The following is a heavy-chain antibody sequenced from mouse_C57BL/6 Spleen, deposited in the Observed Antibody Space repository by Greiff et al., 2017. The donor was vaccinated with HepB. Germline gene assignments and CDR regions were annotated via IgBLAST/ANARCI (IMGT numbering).Heavy chain of an antibody. Sequence: QVQLQPPGAELVRPGSSVKLSCKASGYTFTSYWMDWVKQRPGQGLEWIGNIYPSDSETHYNQKFKDKATLTVDKSSSTAYMQLSSLTSEDSAVYYGARNYYGVYFDYWGQGTTLTVSS. D-gene: IGHD1-1*01. CDR2: IYPSDSET. CDR1: GYTFTSYW. J-gene: IGHJ2*01. V-gene: IGHV1-61*01. CDR3: ARNYYGVYFDY.